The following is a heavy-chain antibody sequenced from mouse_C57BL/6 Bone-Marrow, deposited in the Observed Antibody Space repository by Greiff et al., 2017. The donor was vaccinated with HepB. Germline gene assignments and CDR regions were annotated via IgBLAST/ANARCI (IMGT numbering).Heavy chain of an antibody. D-gene: IGHD2-3*01. CDR3: ARWGYDGYQGAMDY. CDR1: GYTFTSYG. J-gene: IGHJ4*01. V-gene: IGHV1-81*01. CDR2: IYPRSGNT. Sequence: VQLQQSAAELARPGASVKLSCKASGYTFTSYGISWVKQRTGQGLEWIGEIYPRSGNTYYNEKFKGKATLTADKSSSTAYMELRSLTSEDSAVYFCARWGYDGYQGAMDYWGQGTSVTVSS.